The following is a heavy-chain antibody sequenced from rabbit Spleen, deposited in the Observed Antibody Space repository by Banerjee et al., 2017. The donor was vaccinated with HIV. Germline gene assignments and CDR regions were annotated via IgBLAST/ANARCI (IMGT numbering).Heavy chain of an antibody. V-gene: IGHV1S45*01. Sequence: QEQLEESGGGLVKPGASLALTCKVSGFDLSSYYDMCWVRQAPGKGLEWVACIYTAWIPNTHYATWTKGRFTISKTSSTTVTLQMTSLTSADTATYFCTRDPAGSTIYPLWGPGTLVTVS. CDR1: GFDLSSYYD. CDR2: IYTAWIPNT. CDR3: TRDPAGSTIYPL. D-gene: IGHD4-2*01. J-gene: IGHJ6*01.